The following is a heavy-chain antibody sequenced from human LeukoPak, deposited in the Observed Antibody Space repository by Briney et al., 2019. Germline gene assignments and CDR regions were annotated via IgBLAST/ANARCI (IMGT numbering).Heavy chain of an antibody. CDR1: GYTFTSYG. CDR2: ISAYNGNT. Sequence: RASVTVSFKASGYTFTSYGISWVRQAHGQGLEWMGWISAYNGNTNYAQKLQGTVTMTTHTSTSTAYMELRSLRSDDTAVYYCARDWYYYDSSGSHFPDYWGQGTLVTVSS. CDR3: ARDWYYYDSSGSHFPDY. V-gene: IGHV1-18*01. D-gene: IGHD3-22*01. J-gene: IGHJ4*02.